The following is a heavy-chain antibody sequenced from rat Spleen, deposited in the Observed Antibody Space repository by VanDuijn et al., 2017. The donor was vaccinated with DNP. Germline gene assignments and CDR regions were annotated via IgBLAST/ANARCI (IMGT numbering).Heavy chain of an antibody. J-gene: IGHJ3*01. CDR2: ISSGGST. V-gene: IGHV2-6*01. CDR1: GFSLTSYT. Sequence: QVQLKESGPGLVQPSQTLSLTCTVSGFSLTSYTVSWVRQPPGKGLEWIAAISSGGSTYYNSALKSRLSISRDTSKSQVFVKMNSLQPEDTAIYFCSRGDWFAYWGQGTLVTVSS. CDR3: SRGDWFAY.